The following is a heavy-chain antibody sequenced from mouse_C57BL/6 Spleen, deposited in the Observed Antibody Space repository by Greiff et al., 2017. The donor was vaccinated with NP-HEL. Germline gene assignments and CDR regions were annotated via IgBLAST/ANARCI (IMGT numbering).Heavy chain of an antibody. D-gene: IGHD1-1*01. J-gene: IGHJ4*01. CDR1: GFTFSDYG. V-gene: IGHV5-17*01. CDR2: ISSGSSTI. CDR3: ARGRGSSPYYYAMDY. Sequence: DVMLVESGGGLVKPGGSLKLSCAASGFTFSDYGMHWVRQAPEKGLEWVAYISSGSSTIYYADTVKGRFTITRDNAKNTLFLQMTSLRSEDTAMYYCARGRGSSPYYYAMDYWGQGTSVTVSS.